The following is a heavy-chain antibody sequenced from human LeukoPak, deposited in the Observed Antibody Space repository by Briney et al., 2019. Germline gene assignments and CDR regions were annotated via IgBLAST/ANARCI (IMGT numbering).Heavy chain of an antibody. D-gene: IGHD6-19*01. Sequence: GGSLRLSCAASGFTFNSYAMYWVRQAPGKGLGWVSGIFGSGGSAHYADSVKGRFAISRDNSKNRVYLQMNSLRAEDTAVYYCAKAATGYSSGHYPGWPVDYWGQGTLVTVSS. V-gene: IGHV3-23*01. CDR1: GFTFNSYA. J-gene: IGHJ4*02. CDR3: AKAATGYSSGHYPGWPVDY. CDR2: IFGSGGSA.